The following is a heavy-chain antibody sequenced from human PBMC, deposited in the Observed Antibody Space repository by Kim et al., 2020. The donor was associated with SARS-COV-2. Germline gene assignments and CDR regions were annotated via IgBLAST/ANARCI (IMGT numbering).Heavy chain of an antibody. V-gene: IGHV4-39*01. CDR1: GGSISSSSYY. CDR2: IYYSGST. D-gene: IGHD3-22*01. CDR3: ARHPAYNYYDSSGYYY. J-gene: IGHJ4*02. Sequence: SETLSLTCTVSGGSISSSSYYWGWIRQPPGNGLEWIGSIYYSGSTYYNPSLKSRVTISVDTSKNQFSLKLSSVTAADTAVYYCARHPAYNYYDSSGYYYWGQGTLVTVSS.